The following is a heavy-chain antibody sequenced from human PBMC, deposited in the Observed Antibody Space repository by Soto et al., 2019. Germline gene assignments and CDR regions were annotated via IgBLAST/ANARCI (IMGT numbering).Heavy chain of an antibody. J-gene: IGHJ6*03. CDR1: GGTFSSYT. Sequence: SVKVSCKASGGTFSSYTISWVRQAPGQGLEWMGRIIPILGIANYAQKFQGRVTITADKSTSTAYMELSSLRSEDTAVYYCARVRQLVGYFYYYMDVWGKGTTVTVSS. D-gene: IGHD6-6*01. V-gene: IGHV1-69*02. CDR2: IIPILGIA. CDR3: ARVRQLVGYFYYYMDV.